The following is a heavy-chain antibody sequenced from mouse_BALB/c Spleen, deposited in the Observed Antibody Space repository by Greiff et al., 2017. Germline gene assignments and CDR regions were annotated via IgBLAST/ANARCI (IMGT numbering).Heavy chain of an antibody. Sequence: DVQLQESGGGLVKPGGSLKLSCAASGFTFSSYAMSWVRQTPEKRLEWVASISRGGSTYYPDSVKGRFTISRDNARNILYLQMSSLRSEDTAMYYCARVYDGYYDFDDWGQGTTLTVSS. CDR2: ISRGGST. J-gene: IGHJ2*01. D-gene: IGHD2-3*01. V-gene: IGHV5-6-5*01. CDR1: GFTFSSYA. CDR3: ARVYDGYYDFDD.